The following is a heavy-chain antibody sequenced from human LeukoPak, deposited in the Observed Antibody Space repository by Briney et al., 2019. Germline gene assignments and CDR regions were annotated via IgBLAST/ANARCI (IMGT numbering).Heavy chain of an antibody. CDR1: GFTFSSYA. CDR2: ISGSGGST. CDR3: AREGIAADPAYYYYYGMDV. D-gene: IGHD6-13*01. J-gene: IGHJ6*02. V-gene: IGHV3-23*01. Sequence: GGSLRLSCAASGFTFSSYAMSWVRQAPGKGLEWVSAISGSGGSTYYADSVKGRFTISRDNSKTTLYLQMNSLRAEDTAVYYCAREGIAADPAYYYYYGMDVWGQGTTVTVSS.